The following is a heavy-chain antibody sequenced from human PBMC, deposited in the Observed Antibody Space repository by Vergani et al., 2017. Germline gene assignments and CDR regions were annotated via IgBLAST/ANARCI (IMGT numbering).Heavy chain of an antibody. V-gene: IGHV4-39*01. D-gene: IGHD6-13*01. CDR2: LFYGATA. CDR3: ARHKEQLVPGNYYYYYYMDV. CDR1: GDSISSRNCY. J-gene: IGHJ6*03. Sequence: QVQLQESGPGLVKPSETLSLTCTVSGDSISSRNCYWGWIRPPPGKGLEWIGSLFYGATAYYNPSLESRVIISIVTSKNQFSLKLNSVTAADTAVYYCARHKEQLVPGNYYYYYYMDVWGKGTTVTVSS.